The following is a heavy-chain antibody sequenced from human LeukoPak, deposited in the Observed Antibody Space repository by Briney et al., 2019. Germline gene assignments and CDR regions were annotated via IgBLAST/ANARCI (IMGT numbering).Heavy chain of an antibody. D-gene: IGHD6-13*01. V-gene: IGHV4-4*07. CDR3: ARDSSSRYYFDY. Sequence: SETLSLTCTVSGGSFSSYYWSWIRQPAGKGLEWIGRIYTSGSTNYNPSLKSRVTMSVDTSKNQFSLQLSSVTAADTAVYYCARDSSSRYYFDYWGQGTLVTVSS. J-gene: IGHJ4*02. CDR2: IYTSGST. CDR1: GGSFSSYY.